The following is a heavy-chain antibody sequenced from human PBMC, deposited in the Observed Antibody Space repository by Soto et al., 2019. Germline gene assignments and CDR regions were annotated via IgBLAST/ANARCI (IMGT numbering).Heavy chain of an antibody. D-gene: IGHD2-21*02. V-gene: IGHV5-10-1*04. CDR1: GYSFTGYW. CDR2: IDPSDSYT. J-gene: IGHJ4*02. Sequence: GESLKISCKGSGYSFTGYWISWVRQMPGKGLEWMGRIDPSDSYTNYSPSFRGQVTISADKSLSTAYLEWSSLKASDTAIYFCARGHSYYYSSPASYPFDFWGQGTLVT. CDR3: ARGHSYYYSSPASYPFDF.